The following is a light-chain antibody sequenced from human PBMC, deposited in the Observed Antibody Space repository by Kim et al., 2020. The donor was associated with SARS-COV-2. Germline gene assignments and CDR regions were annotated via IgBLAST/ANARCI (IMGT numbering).Light chain of an antibody. CDR2: DTS. J-gene: IGKJ4*01. V-gene: IGKV3-11*01. CDR1: QSVGNY. CDR3: QQRSGWPPSLT. Sequence: PGERATLYCRASQSVGNYLAWYQHKPGKAPRLLMYDTSNRDTGVPARFSGSGSGTDFALTINSLEPEDFAVYYCQQRSGWPPSLTFGGGTKVDIK.